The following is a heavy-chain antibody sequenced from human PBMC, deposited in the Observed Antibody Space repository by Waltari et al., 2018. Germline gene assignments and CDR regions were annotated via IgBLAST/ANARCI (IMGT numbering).Heavy chain of an antibody. Sequence: EVQLVESGGGLVKPGGSLRLSCAASGFTFRNYSMTWVRQAPGKGLEWVSSISRSSSEIYYAHSVKGRFTISRDNAKNSLYLQRNSLRAEDTAVYYCARDLTTCSGGSCYLGAPDYWGQGTLVTVSS. J-gene: IGHJ4*02. V-gene: IGHV3-21*01. CDR2: ISRSSSEI. D-gene: IGHD2-15*01. CDR3: ARDLTTCSGGSCYLGAPDY. CDR1: GFTFRNYS.